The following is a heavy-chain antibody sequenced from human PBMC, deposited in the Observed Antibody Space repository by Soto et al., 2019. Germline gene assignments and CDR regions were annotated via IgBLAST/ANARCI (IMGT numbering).Heavy chain of an antibody. V-gene: IGHV5-51*01. Sequence: GESLKISCKNSGYNFTKYWIGWVRQVPGKGLEWMGIIYVGDSDTRYSPSFQGQVTISADKSISAAFLQWSSLKASDSGIYYCARSPALKSGFDVWGQGTMVTVSS. CDR2: IYVGDSDT. J-gene: IGHJ3*01. CDR3: ARSPALKSGFDV. D-gene: IGHD1-26*01. CDR1: GYNFTKYW.